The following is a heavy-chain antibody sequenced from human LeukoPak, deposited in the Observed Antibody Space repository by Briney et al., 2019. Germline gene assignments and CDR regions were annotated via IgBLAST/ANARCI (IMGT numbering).Heavy chain of an antibody. CDR2: INPSGGST. CDR1: GYTFTGYY. D-gene: IGHD1-14*01. CDR3: ARGRAHRASFDI. Sequence: ASVKVSCKTSGYTFTGYYMHWVRQASGQGLEWMGIINPSGGSTSYAQKFQGRVTMTRDTSTSTVYMELSSLRSEDTAVYYCARGRAHRASFDIWGQGTMVTVSS. V-gene: IGHV1-46*01. J-gene: IGHJ3*02.